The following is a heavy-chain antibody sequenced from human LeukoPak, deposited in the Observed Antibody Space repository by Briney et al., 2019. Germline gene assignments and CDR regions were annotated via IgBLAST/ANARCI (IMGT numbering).Heavy chain of an antibody. CDR2: IKQDGSEK. Sequence: PGGSLRLSCAASGFTFSSYWMSWVRQAPGKGLEWVANIKQDGSEKYYVDSVKGRFTISRDNAKNSLYPQMNSLRAEDTAVYYCASITIFGVVPGGFDPWGQGTLVTVSS. D-gene: IGHD3-3*01. CDR1: GFTFSSYW. CDR3: ASITIFGVVPGGFDP. V-gene: IGHV3-7*01. J-gene: IGHJ5*02.